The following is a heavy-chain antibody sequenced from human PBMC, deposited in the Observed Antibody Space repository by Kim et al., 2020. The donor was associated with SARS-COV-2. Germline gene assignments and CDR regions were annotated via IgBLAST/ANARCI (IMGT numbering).Heavy chain of an antibody. D-gene: IGHD2-8*02. J-gene: IGHJ5*01. CDR1: GFTFSDFA. Sequence: GGSLRLSCKASGFTFSDFAMYWLRQSPNKGLEWVAAIEHNGSYEDYADSVEGRFTISRDNTNNKVYLQMTSLRLEDTAIYYCARDGASWADAILVPFYS. V-gene: IGHV3-33*08. CDR2: IEHNGSYE. CDR3: ARDGASWADAILVPFYS.